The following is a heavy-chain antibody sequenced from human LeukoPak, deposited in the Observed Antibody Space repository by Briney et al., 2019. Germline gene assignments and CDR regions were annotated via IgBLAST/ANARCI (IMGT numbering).Heavy chain of an antibody. D-gene: IGHD5-24*01. V-gene: IGHV4-4*09. CDR1: GGSISSYY. Sequence: PSETLSLTCTVSGGSISSYYWSWIRQPPGKGLEWIGYIYTSGSTNYNPSLKSRVTISVDTSKNQFSLKLSSVTAADTAVYYCARVRDGYNKDYYYYMDVWGKGTTVTVSS. J-gene: IGHJ6*03. CDR2: IYTSGST. CDR3: ARVRDGYNKDYYYYMDV.